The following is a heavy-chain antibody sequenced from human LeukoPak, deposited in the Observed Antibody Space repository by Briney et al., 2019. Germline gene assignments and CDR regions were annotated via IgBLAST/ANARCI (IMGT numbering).Heavy chain of an antibody. V-gene: IGHV3-30*04. CDR2: ISYDGSNK. CDR3: ARGGRYCSGGSCYLNWFDP. J-gene: IGHJ5*02. D-gene: IGHD2-15*01. Sequence: PGGSLRLSCAASGFTFSSYGMHWVRQAPGKGLEWVAVISYDGSNKYYADSVKGRFTISRDNSKNTLYLQMNSLRAEDTAVYYCARGGRYCSGGSCYLNWFDPWGQGTLVTVSS. CDR1: GFTFSSYG.